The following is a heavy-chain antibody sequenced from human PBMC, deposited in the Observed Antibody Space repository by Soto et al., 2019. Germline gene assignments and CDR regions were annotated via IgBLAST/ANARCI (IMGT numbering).Heavy chain of an antibody. D-gene: IGHD3-22*01. J-gene: IGHJ5*02. CDR1: GGSISSYY. CDR3: ARVGYYDRSYFDP. CDR2: IYYSGST. V-gene: IGHV4-59*01. Sequence: SETLSLTCTVSGGSISSYYWNWIRQPPGKGLEWIGYIYYSGSTNYNPSLKSRVTISLDTSKNQFSLKLSSVTAADTAVYYCARVGYYDRSYFDPWGQGTLVTVSS.